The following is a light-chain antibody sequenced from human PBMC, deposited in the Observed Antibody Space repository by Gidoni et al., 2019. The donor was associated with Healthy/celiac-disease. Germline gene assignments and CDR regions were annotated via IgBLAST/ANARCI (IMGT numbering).Light chain of an antibody. J-gene: IGKJ1*01. CDR2: AAS. Sequence: DIQMTQSPSSLSASVGDRVTITCRARQSISSYLNWYQQKPGKAPKLLIYAASSLQSGVPSRFSGSGSGTDFTLTISSLQPEDFATYYWQQSYSTQWTFGQGTKVEIK. CDR1: QSISSY. V-gene: IGKV1-39*01. CDR3: QQSYSTQWT.